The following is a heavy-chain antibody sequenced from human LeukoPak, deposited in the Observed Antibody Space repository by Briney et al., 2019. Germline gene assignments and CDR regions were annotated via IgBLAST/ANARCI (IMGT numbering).Heavy chain of an antibody. CDR2: LYYNWTT. D-gene: IGHD6-6*01. V-gene: IGHV4-59*08. Sequence: SETVSLTCTVSGASLNSYYWSWIRQPPGKGLEWIAYLYYNWTTSYNLSLKSRVTVSVDTSKNQFSLTLRSVTAADTATYYCARHAPAQYRSFWYFDQWGKGTLVRVS. J-gene: IGHJ4*02. CDR3: ARHAPAQYRSFWYFDQ. CDR1: GASLNSYY.